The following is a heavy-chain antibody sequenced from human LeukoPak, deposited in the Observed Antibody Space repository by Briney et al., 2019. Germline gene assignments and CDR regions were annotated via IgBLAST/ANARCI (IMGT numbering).Heavy chain of an antibody. V-gene: IGHV3-7*01. CDR1: GFTFSSYW. D-gene: IGHD6-13*01. J-gene: IGHJ4*02. CDR2: IKQDGGEK. CDR3: ARRRGSSSSDY. Sequence: PGGSLRLSCAASGFTFSSYWMSWVRQAPGKALEWVANIKQDGGEKYYVDSVKGRFTISRDNAKNSLYLQMNSLRAEDAAVYYCARRRGSSSSDYWGQGTLVTVPS.